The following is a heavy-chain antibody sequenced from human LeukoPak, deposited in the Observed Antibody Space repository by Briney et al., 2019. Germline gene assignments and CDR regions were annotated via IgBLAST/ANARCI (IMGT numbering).Heavy chain of an antibody. V-gene: IGHV3-15*01. J-gene: IGHJ6*03. Sequence: GSLRLSCAASGFTVSSNYMSWVRQAPGKGLEWVGRIKSKTDGGTTDYAAPVKGRFTISRDDSKNTLYLQMNSLKTEDTAVYYCTTVLKSSSWYHSYYYYYYYMDVWGKGTTVTVSS. CDR3: TTVLKSSSWYHSYYYYYYYMDV. CDR2: IKSKTDGGTT. D-gene: IGHD6-13*01. CDR1: GFTVSSNY.